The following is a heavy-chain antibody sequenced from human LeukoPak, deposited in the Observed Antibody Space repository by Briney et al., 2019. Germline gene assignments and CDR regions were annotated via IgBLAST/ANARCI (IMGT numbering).Heavy chain of an antibody. CDR2: IYPGTSGT. CDR1: GYNFPNYW. V-gene: IGHV5-51*01. Sequence: GESLKISCEGSGYNFPNYWIGWVRQMPGKGLEWMGIIYPGTSGTRYSPSFQGQVTISADKSTSTAYLQWSSLKASDTATYYCARTNTMIRGVNYFYGMDVWGQGTTVTVSS. CDR3: ARTNTMIRGVNYFYGMDV. D-gene: IGHD3-10*01. J-gene: IGHJ6*02.